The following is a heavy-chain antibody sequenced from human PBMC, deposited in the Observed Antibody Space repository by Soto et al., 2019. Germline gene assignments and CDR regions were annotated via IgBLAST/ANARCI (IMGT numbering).Heavy chain of an antibody. Sequence: ASVKVSCKASGYTFTGYYLHWIRQAPGQGLQWMGWMRPGSGGANYAQKFQGRVSMTRDTSTSTFYMELSRLASDDTAVYYCARDPHEGVYDYWGQGTQVTVSS. D-gene: IGHD3-16*01. J-gene: IGHJ4*02. V-gene: IGHV1-2*02. CDR2: MRPGSGGA. CDR1: GYTFTGYY. CDR3: ARDPHEGVYDY.